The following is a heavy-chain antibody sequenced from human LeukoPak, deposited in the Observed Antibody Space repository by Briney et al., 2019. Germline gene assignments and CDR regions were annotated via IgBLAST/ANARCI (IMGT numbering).Heavy chain of an antibody. CDR1: GGPISSYY. CDR2: IDYSGST. Sequence: PSETLSLTCTVSGGPISSYYWSWLRQPPGKGLEWIGYIDYSGSTNYNPSLKSRLTMSVDTSKNQFSLRLRSVTAADTAVYYCARGVGRGSLLYYYFDDWGQGTLVTVSS. D-gene: IGHD2-2*02. V-gene: IGHV4-59*01. CDR3: ARGVGRGSLLYYYFDD. J-gene: IGHJ4*02.